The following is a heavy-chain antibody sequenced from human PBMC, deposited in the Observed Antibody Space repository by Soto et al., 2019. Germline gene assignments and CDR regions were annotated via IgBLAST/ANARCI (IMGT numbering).Heavy chain of an antibody. J-gene: IGHJ4*02. CDR2: IYHSGST. CDR3: ARNLLNRKDFDY. Sequence: SETLSLTCAVSGYSISSGYYWGWIRQPPGKGLEWIGSIYHSGSTYYNPSLKSRVTISVDTSKNQFSLKLSSVTAADTAVYYCARNLLNRKDFDYWGQGTLVTVSS. D-gene: IGHD1-7*01. V-gene: IGHV4-38-2*01. CDR1: GYSISSGYY.